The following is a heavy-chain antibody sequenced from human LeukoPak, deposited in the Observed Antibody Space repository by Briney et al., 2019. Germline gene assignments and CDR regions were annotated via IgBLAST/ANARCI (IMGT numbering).Heavy chain of an antibody. Sequence: SETLSLTCTVSGGSISSSSYYWGWIRQPPGKGLEWIGSIYYSGSTYYNPSLKSRVTISVDTSKNQFSLKLSSVTAADTAVYYCAREWLLLPWFDPWGQGTLVTVSS. CDR2: IYYSGST. D-gene: IGHD3-22*01. CDR1: GGSISSSSYY. V-gene: IGHV4-39*07. CDR3: AREWLLLPWFDP. J-gene: IGHJ5*02.